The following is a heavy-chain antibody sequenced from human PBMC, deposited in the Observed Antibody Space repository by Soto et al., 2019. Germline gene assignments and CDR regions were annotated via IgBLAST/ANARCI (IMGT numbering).Heavy chain of an antibody. J-gene: IGHJ6*02. Sequence: SETLSLTCAVSGGSISSGGFSWSWIRQPPGKGLEWIGYIYHSGSSFYNPSLKSRVTISVDGSKNQFSLKVNSVTAADTAVYYCAREKSYGMDVWGQGTTVTVSS. CDR3: AREKSYGMDV. V-gene: IGHV4-30-2*01. CDR1: GGSISSGGFS. CDR2: IYHSGSS.